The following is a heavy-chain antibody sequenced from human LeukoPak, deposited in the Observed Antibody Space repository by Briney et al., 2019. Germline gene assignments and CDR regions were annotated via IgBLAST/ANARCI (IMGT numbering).Heavy chain of an antibody. CDR3: AKDGLGYSYGYAHNYGMDV. D-gene: IGHD5-18*01. J-gene: IGHJ6*02. V-gene: IGHV3-30*18. CDR1: GFTFSSYG. CDR2: ISYDGSNK. Sequence: GGSLRLSCAASGFTFSSYGMHWVRQAPGKGLEWLAVISYDGSNKYYADSVKGRFTISRDNSKNTLYLQMNSLRAEDTAVYYCAKDGLGYSYGYAHNYGMDVWGQGTTVTVSS.